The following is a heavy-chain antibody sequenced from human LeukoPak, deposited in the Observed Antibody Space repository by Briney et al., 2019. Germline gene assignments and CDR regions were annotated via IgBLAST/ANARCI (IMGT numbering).Heavy chain of an antibody. CDR3: VTLAVAGDYYFDY. J-gene: IGHJ4*02. V-gene: IGHV3-72*01. CDR1: GFTFSDHY. CDR2: TSNKAKSYTT. Sequence: GGSLRLSCATSGFTFSDHYMDWVRLAPGKGLEWVGRTSNKAKSYTTEYAASVKGRFTISRDDSKNSLFLQMNSLKTEDTAVYYCVTLAVAGDYYFDYWGQGTLVTVSS. D-gene: IGHD6-19*01.